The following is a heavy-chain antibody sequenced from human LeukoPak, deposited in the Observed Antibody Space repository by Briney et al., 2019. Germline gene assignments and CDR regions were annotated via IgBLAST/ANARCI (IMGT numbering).Heavy chain of an antibody. CDR3: AKGRAVEVVAAFNY. Sequence: GGSLRLSCAASGFTFSSYAMSCVRQAPGKGLEWVSAISGSGASTYYADSVKGRFTISRDNSKNTLYLQMNSLRAEDTAVYYCAKGRAVEVVAAFNYWGQGTVVTVSS. V-gene: IGHV3-23*01. D-gene: IGHD2-15*01. CDR2: ISGSGAST. J-gene: IGHJ4*02. CDR1: GFTFSSYA.